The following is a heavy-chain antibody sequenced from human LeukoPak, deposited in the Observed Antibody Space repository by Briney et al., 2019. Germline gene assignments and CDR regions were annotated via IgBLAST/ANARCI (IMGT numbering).Heavy chain of an antibody. V-gene: IGHV1-18*01. D-gene: IGHD2-15*01. CDR2: VSGDSTNT. J-gene: IGHJ4*02. CDR1: GYIFINYG. CDR3: GRDLLGCSGGACYSSDY. Sequence: ASVKVSCKASGYIFINYGITWVRQAPGQGLEWMGWVSGDSTNTNLAQRFQDRVTMTTDTSTNTAYMELRSLTSDDTAVYYCGRDLLGCSGGACYSSDYWGRGTLVTVPS.